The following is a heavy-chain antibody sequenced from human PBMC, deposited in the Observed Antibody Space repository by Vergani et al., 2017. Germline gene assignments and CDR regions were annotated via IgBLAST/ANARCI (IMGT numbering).Heavy chain of an antibody. D-gene: IGHD1-14*01. Sequence: QLQLQESGSGLVKPSQTLSLTCAVSGGSISSGGYSWSWIRQPPGKGLEWIGYIYHSGSTYYNPSLKRRVTISVDRSKNQFSLKLSSVTAADTAVYYCARRRTGSYYYYGMDVWGQGTTVTVSS. CDR3: ARRRTGSYYYYGMDV. J-gene: IGHJ6*02. CDR1: GGSISSGGYS. CDR2: IYHSGST. V-gene: IGHV4-30-2*01.